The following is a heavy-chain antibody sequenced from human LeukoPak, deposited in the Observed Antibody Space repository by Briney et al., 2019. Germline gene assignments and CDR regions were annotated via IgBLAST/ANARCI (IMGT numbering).Heavy chain of an antibody. D-gene: IGHD3-9*01. CDR1: GGSISSSSYF. CDR3: AREYYDILTGYYRTRYFDY. V-gene: IGHV4-39*07. CDR2: INHSGST. J-gene: IGHJ4*02. Sequence: SETLSLTCTVSGGSISSSSYFWGWIRQPPGKGLEWIGEINHSGSTNYNPSLKSRVTISVDTSKNQFSLKLSSVTAADTAVYYCAREYYDILTGYYRTRYFDYWGQGTLVTVSS.